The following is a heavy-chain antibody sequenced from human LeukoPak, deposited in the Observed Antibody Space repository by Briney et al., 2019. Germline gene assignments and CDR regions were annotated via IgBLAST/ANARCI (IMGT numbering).Heavy chain of an antibody. CDR3: ARPYYYDSSGYYSYAEYFQH. Sequence: GGSLRLSCAASGFTFSSYAMSWVRQAPGKGLEWVSAISGSGGSTYYADSVKGRFTISRDNSKNTLYLQMNSLRAEDTAVYYCARPYYYDSSGYYSYAEYFQHWGQGTLVTVSS. CDR2: ISGSGGST. J-gene: IGHJ1*01. D-gene: IGHD3-22*01. V-gene: IGHV3-23*01. CDR1: GFTFSSYA.